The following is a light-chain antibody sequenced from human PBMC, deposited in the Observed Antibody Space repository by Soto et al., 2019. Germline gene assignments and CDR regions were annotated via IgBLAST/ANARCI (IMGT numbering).Light chain of an antibody. CDR3: TSYTSSNSTYV. J-gene: IGLJ1*01. CDR1: SSDVGNYTY. V-gene: IGLV2-14*03. Sequence: QSVLTQPASVSGSPGQSITISCTRASSDVGNYTYVSWYQQHPGRVPKFMIYDVNYRLSGVSNRFSGSESGNTTSLTISGLQTEDEDAFYYTSYTSSNSTYVFGTGTKLTVL. CDR2: DVN.